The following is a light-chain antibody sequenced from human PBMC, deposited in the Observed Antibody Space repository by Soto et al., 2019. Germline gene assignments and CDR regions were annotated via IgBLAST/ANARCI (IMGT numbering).Light chain of an antibody. CDR1: QSISDW. CDR2: DAS. J-gene: IGKJ1*01. Sequence: DIQMTQSPSTLSASVGDRVTITCRASQSISDWLAWYQQKPGRAPKLLIYDASILESGVPSRFGGSGSGTDFALIISSLQPDDFATYYCQQYNSPSKTFGPGTKVDIK. V-gene: IGKV1-5*01. CDR3: QQYNSPSKT.